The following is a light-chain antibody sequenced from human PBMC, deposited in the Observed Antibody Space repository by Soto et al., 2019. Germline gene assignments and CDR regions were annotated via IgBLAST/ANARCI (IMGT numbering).Light chain of an antibody. Sequence: EIVLTQSPATLSLSPGERATLSCRASQTVDSYLAWYQQKPGQAPRLLIYDASIRATGIPARFSGSGSGTDFTLTISRLEPEDFAVYYCRQYGSSPSYTFGGGTKLEIK. J-gene: IGKJ2*01. CDR2: DAS. CDR3: RQYGSSPSYT. V-gene: IGKV3-11*01. CDR1: QTVDSY.